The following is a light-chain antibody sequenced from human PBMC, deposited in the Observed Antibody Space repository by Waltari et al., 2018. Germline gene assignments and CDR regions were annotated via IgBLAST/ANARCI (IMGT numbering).Light chain of an antibody. Sequence: EIVLTQSPATLSLSPGERGTLSCRASQSINSYLAWYQQKPGQAPRLLIYGASNRATGIPGRCTGSGSGTDFTLTINSLEPEDFAVYYCQQRSNWPRTFGPGTKVDIK. CDR1: QSINSY. V-gene: IGKV3-11*01. CDR2: GAS. CDR3: QQRSNWPRT. J-gene: IGKJ3*01.